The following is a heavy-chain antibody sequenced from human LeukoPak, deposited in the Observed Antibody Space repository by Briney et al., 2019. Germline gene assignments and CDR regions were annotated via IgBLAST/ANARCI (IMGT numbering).Heavy chain of an antibody. V-gene: IGHV3-23*01. D-gene: IGHD3-22*01. Sequence: PGGSLRLSCAASGFTFSSYAMSWVRQAPGKGLEWVSAISGSGGSTYYADSVKGRFTISRDNSKNTLYLQMNSLRAEDTAVYYCAKDWVDYYDSSGYHTYNWFDPWGQGTLVTVSS. CDR2: ISGSGGST. CDR3: AKDWVDYYDSSGYHTYNWFDP. CDR1: GFTFSSYA. J-gene: IGHJ5*02.